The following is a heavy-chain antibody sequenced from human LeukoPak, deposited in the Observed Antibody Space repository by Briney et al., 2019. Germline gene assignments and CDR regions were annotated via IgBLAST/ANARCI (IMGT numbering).Heavy chain of an antibody. V-gene: IGHV5-51*01. Sequence: NLGESLKISCKGSGYSFTSYWIAWVRQMPGKGLECMGIIYPGDSDTRYSPSFQGQVTISADKSISTAYLQWSSLKASDSAMYYCARRGVAAAYDYWGQGTLVSVSS. CDR1: GYSFTSYW. D-gene: IGHD6-13*01. J-gene: IGHJ4*02. CDR2: IYPGDSDT. CDR3: ARRGVAAAYDY.